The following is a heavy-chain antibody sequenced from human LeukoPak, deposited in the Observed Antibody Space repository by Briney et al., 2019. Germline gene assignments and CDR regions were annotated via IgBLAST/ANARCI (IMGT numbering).Heavy chain of an antibody. D-gene: IGHD2-15*01. Sequence: SEALSLTCTVSGGSISSHYWTWIRQSPVKGLEWIGDISNSGSTSYNPSLKSRVTISIDTSKNQFSLKLSFVTAADTAVYYCGRDALVGYFSYYYMDVWGKGTTVTVSS. V-gene: IGHV4-59*11. CDR3: GRDALVGYFSYYYMDV. CDR1: GGSISSHY. CDR2: ISNSGST. J-gene: IGHJ6*03.